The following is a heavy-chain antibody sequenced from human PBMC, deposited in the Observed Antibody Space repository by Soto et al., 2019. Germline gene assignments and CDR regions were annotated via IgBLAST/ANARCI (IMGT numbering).Heavy chain of an antibody. V-gene: IGHV3-11*01. CDR2: ISSSGSTI. Sequence: PGGSLRLSCAASAFSFIXHYMSWVRQAPGKGLEWVSYISSSGSTIYYADSVKGRFTISRDNAKNSLYLQMNSLRAEDTAVYYCTRDNTAMENWGQGTLVTVSS. J-gene: IGHJ4*02. CDR1: AFSFIXHY. D-gene: IGHD5-18*01. CDR3: TRDNTAMEN.